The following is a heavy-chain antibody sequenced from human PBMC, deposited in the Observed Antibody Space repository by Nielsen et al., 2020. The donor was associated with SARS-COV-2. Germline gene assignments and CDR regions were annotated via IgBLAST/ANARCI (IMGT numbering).Heavy chain of an antibody. CDR2: IYYSGST. D-gene: IGHD1-26*01. J-gene: IGHJ6*03. CDR1: GGSISSYY. Sequence: SETLSLTCTVSGGSISSYYWSWIRQPPGKGLEWIGYIYYSGSTYYNPSLKSRVTISVDTSKNQFSLKLSSVTAADTAVYYCARGGGEIVGATREYYYYYMDVWGKGTTVTVSS. CDR3: ARGGGEIVGATREYYYYYMDV. V-gene: IGHV4-59*12.